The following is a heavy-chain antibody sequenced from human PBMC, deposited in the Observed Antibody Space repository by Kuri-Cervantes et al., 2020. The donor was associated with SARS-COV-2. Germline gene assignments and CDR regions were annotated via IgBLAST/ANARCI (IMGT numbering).Heavy chain of an antibody. Sequence: GSLRLSCAVYGGSFSGYYWSWIRQPPGKGLEWIGKINHSGSTNYNPSLKSRVTISVDTSKNQFSLKLSSVTAADTAVYYCASDNGLYWGQGTLVTVSS. J-gene: IGHJ4*02. CDR1: GGSFSGYY. V-gene: IGHV4-34*01. D-gene: IGHD1-14*01. CDR3: ASDNGLY. CDR2: INHSGST.